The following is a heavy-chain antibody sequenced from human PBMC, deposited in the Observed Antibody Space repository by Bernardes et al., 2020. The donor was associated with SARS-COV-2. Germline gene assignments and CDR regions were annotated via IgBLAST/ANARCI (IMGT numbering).Heavy chain of an antibody. J-gene: IGHJ3*02. CDR3: ARDLDRLYSGSRTDAFDI. CDR1: GYTFTGYY. Sequence: ASVKVSCKASGYTFTGYYMHWVRQAPGQGLEWMGWINPNSGRTNYAQKFQGRVTMTRDTSISTAYMELSRLRSDDTAVYYCARDLDRLYSGSRTDAFDIWGQGTMVTVSS. CDR2: INPNSGRT. V-gene: IGHV1-2*02. D-gene: IGHD1-26*01.